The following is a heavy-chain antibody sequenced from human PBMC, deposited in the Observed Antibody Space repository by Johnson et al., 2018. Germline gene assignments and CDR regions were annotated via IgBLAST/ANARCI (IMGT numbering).Heavy chain of an antibody. CDR1: GGSISSYY. CDR2: ICYSGST. CDR3: ARGEFYGSVTFFDY. D-gene: IGHD3-10*01. J-gene: IGHJ4*02. Sequence: QVQLVESGPGLVKPSATLSRTCPVSGGSISSYYWSWIRQPPGKGLEWLGYICYSGSTNDNPTRKSRVTISLDTAKNQFSLQLSSVTAADTAMYYCARGEFYGSVTFFDYWGQGTLVTVSS. V-gene: IGHV4-59*01.